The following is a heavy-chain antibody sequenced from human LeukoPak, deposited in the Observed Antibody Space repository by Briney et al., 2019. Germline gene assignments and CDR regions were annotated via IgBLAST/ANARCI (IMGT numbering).Heavy chain of an antibody. CDR2: INSDGSTI. Sequence: GGSLRLSCAASGFTFSSYWMHWVRHAPGKGLVWVSRINSDGSTINYADSVKGRFTISRDNAKNSVYLQMNSLRAEDTAVYYCAELGIAMIGGVWGKGTTVTISS. V-gene: IGHV3-74*01. D-gene: IGHD3-10*02. CDR3: AELGIAMIGGV. J-gene: IGHJ6*04. CDR1: GFTFSSYW.